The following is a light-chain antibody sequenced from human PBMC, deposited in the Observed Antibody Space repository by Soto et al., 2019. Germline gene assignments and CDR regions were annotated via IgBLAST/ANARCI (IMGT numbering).Light chain of an antibody. Sequence: IRMTQSPSSLSASVGDRVSITCRASQNIINYLNWYQQKPGKAPQLLIYVASRLESGVPSRFSGSGSGTDFTLTITSLQPEDFATYYCQQSYNAPITFGQGTRLEI. J-gene: IGKJ5*01. V-gene: IGKV1-39*01. CDR2: VAS. CDR3: QQSYNAPIT. CDR1: QNIINY.